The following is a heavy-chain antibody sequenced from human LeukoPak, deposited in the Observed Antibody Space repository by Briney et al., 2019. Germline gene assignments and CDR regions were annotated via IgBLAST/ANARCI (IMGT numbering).Heavy chain of an antibody. D-gene: IGHD2-2*02. Sequence: RGSLRLSCAASGFTFSSYAMSWVRQAPGKGLEWVSAISGSGGSTYYADSVKGRFTISRDNSKNTLYLQMNSLRAEDTAVYYCAKDFCSSTSCYRGDNWFDPWGQGTLVTVSS. CDR2: ISGSGGST. CDR3: AKDFCSSTSCYRGDNWFDP. J-gene: IGHJ5*02. CDR1: GFTFSSYA. V-gene: IGHV3-23*01.